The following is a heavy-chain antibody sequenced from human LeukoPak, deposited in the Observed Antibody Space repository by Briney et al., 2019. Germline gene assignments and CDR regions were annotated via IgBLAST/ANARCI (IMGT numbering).Heavy chain of an antibody. CDR1: GFIFNNYG. D-gene: IGHD3-22*01. CDR2: ISNDGGGT. CDR3: AKGSSGYFADL. V-gene: IGHV3-23*01. Sequence: GGSLILSCAASGFIFNNYGLIWVRQAPGKGLEWVSAISNDGGGTQYADFVEGRFTISRDNSKNTLFLQMSSLRAEDTALYYCAKGSSGYFADLWGQGTLVTVSS. J-gene: IGHJ5*02.